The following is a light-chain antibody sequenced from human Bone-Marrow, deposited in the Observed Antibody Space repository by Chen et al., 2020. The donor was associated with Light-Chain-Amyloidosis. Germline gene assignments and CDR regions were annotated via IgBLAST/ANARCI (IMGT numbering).Light chain of an antibody. CDR1: NIGSPS. CDR3: QVWDRSSDRPV. J-gene: IGLJ3*02. CDR2: DDS. V-gene: IGLV3-21*02. Sequence: SYVLTQPSSVSVALGQTATIACGGNNIGSPSVHWYQQTPGQAPLLVVYDDSDRPSGSPERLSGSNSGNTATLTISRVEAGDEADYYCQVWDRSSDRPVFGGGTKLTVL.